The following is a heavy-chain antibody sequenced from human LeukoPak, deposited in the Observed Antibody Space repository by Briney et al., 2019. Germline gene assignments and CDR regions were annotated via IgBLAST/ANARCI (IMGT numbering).Heavy chain of an antibody. CDR1: GGTFSSYA. J-gene: IGHJ4*01. D-gene: IGHD6-19*01. V-gene: IGHV1-69*04. Sequence: GASVKVSCKASGGTFSSYAISWVRQAPGQGLEWMGRISPILGIANYAQKFQGRVTITADKSTSTAYMELSSLRSEDTAVYYCARGSIAVAGTAFDYWGQGTLVTVSS. CDR3: ARGSIAVAGTAFDY. CDR2: ISPILGIA.